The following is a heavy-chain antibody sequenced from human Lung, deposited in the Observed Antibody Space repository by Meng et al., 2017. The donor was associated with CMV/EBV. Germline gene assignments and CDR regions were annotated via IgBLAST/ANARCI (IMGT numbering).Heavy chain of an antibody. Sequence: LTXAASGFTFGGYCMNWVRQAPGKGLEWISSISSSSTYIYYADSVKGRFTISRDNAENSLYLEMNSLRPEDTAVYYCVRDLPPYYDFWSGYLDLWGQGALVTVSS. CDR3: VRDLPPYYDFWSGYLDL. V-gene: IGHV3-21*01. D-gene: IGHD3-3*01. CDR1: GFTFGGYC. J-gene: IGHJ5*02. CDR2: ISSSSTYI.